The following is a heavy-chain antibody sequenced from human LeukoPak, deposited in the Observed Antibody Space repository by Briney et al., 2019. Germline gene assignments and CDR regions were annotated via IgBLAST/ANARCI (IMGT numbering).Heavy chain of an antibody. D-gene: IGHD3-22*01. J-gene: IGHJ4*02. CDR2: ITTSIDII. Sequence: PGGSLRLSCAASGFTLSSYNMNWVRQAPGKGLEWISYITTSIDIISYADSVKGRFTISRDNSKNTLYLQMNSLRAEDTAVYYCAKDVLKYYYDSSGLRPPYYFDYWGQGTLVTVSS. CDR3: AKDVLKYYYDSSGLRPPYYFDY. CDR1: GFTLSSYN. V-gene: IGHV3-48*01.